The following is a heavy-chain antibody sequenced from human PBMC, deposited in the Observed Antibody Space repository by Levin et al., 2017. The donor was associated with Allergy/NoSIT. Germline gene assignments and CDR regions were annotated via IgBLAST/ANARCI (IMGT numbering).Heavy chain of an antibody. Sequence: QTLSLTCAFSGFSLSTSGMSVSWIRQPPGKALEWLARIDWDDDKYYSTSLRTRLTISKDTSKNQVVLTMTNMDPVDTATYYCARNPHLGYNYGYYYGLDVWGQGTTVTVSS. CDR3: ARNPHLGYNYGYYYGLDV. J-gene: IGHJ6*02. D-gene: IGHD5-18*01. CDR2: IDWDDDK. V-gene: IGHV2-70*11. CDR1: GFSLSTSGMS.